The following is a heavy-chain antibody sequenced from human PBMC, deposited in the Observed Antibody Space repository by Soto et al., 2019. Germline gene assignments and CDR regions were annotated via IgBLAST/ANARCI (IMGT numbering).Heavy chain of an antibody. J-gene: IGHJ6*03. Sequence: SETLSLTCAVYGGSFSGYYWSWIRQPPGKGLEWIGEINHSGSTNYNPSLKSRVTISVDTSKNQFSLKLSSVTAADTAVYYCASGFSSSVWYGGYYYYYMDVWGKGTTVTVSS. CDR3: ASGFSSSVWYGGYYYYYMDV. V-gene: IGHV4-34*01. CDR2: INHSGST. CDR1: GGSFSGYY. D-gene: IGHD6-19*01.